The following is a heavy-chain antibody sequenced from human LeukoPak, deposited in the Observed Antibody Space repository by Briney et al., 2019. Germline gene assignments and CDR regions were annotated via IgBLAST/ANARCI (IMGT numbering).Heavy chain of an antibody. V-gene: IGHV3-66*02. CDR3: ARGEYQLPQGN. J-gene: IGHJ4*02. D-gene: IGHD2-2*01. Sequence: GGSLRLSCAASGFTVSSNYMSWVRQAPGKGLEWVSVIYSGGSTYYADSVKGRFTISRDNSKSTLYLQMNSLRAEDTAVYYCARGEYQLPQGNWGQGTLVTVSS. CDR1: GFTVSSNY. CDR2: IYSGGST.